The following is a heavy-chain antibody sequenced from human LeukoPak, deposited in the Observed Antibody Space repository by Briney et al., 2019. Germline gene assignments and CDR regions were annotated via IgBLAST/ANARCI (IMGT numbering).Heavy chain of an antibody. CDR3: ARAVNTYYGSGSYYFDY. CDR1: GGSISSSDCY. V-gene: IGHV4-31*03. CDR2: IYYSGRT. D-gene: IGHD3-10*01. Sequence: SQTLSLTCTVSGGSISSSDCYWSWIRQHPGKGLEWIGYIYYSGRTYYNPSLRSRVTISVDTSKNQFFLRLSSVTAADTAVYYCARAVNTYYGSGSYYFDYWGQGTLVTISS. J-gene: IGHJ4*02.